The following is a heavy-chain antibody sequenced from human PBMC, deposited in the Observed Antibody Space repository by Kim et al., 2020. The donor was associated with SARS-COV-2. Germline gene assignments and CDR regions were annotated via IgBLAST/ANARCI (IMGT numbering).Heavy chain of an antibody. D-gene: IGHD3-3*01. Sequence: SETLSLTCNVSGASVITYHFYWAWIRQRQGKGLVWIASISFGTNYFYSSALKTRVRMSVASTTYEVFLTLTSVTVADTAVYYCVRRRYDDWSVSSVAFDYWGQGTLVTVSS. V-gene: IGHV4-39*07. CDR3: VRRRYDDWSVSSVAFDY. J-gene: IGHJ4*02. CDR1: GASVITYHFY. CDR2: ISFGTNY.